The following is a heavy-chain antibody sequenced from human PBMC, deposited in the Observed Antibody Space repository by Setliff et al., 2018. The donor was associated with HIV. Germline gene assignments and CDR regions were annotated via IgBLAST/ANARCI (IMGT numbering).Heavy chain of an antibody. CDR1: GGSISSHY. J-gene: IGHJ4*02. CDR2: IYYSGST. CDR3: ARARTGTTHY. Sequence: SETLSLACTVSGGSISSHYWGWIRQPPGKGLEWIGYIYYSGSTDYNPSLKSRVSISVDTSKNQFSLKLTSVTAADTAVYYCARARTGTTHYWGQGTLVTVSS. V-gene: IGHV4-59*11. D-gene: IGHD1-7*01.